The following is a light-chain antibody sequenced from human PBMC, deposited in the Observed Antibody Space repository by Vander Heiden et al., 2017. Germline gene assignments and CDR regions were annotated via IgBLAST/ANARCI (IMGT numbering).Light chain of an antibody. Sequence: QSVLTQPPSASGKPGQRVIIFCSGTSSNIGRHDVYWYQQVPGTAPKVLIYKDNRRPSGVPDRFSGSKSGTTASLVISGLRSEDEADYYCVTWDASLSGHVFGSGTKVTVL. V-gene: IGLV1-47*01. CDR2: KDN. CDR1: SSNIGRHD. J-gene: IGLJ1*01. CDR3: VTWDASLSGHV.